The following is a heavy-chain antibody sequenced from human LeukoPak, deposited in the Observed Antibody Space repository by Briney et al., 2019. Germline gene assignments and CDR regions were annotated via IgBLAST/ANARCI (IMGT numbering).Heavy chain of an antibody. Sequence: PGDTVSLIRNLSGLSMSDRYWSWTRQPPGEGRECCGYVFYRGSTIYPPSLKSRVTMSLDTYKNQLSLTLISMAAADTAVYYCVRVRWEAVTRYLFDYWGQGTLVTVSS. CDR3: VRVRWEAVTRYLFDY. CDR1: GLSMSDRY. CDR2: VFYRGST. J-gene: IGHJ4*02. V-gene: IGHV4-59*07. D-gene: IGHD1-26*01.